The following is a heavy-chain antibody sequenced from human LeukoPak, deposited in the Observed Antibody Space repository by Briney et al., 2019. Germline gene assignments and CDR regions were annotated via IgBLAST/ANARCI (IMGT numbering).Heavy chain of an antibody. V-gene: IGHV1-2*02. Sequence: ASVKVSFKASGYTFTGYYMHWVRQAPGQGLEWMGWINPNSGGTNYAQKFQGRVTMTRDTSISTAYMELSRLRSDDTAVYYCARPYCSGGSCQYYFDYWGQGTLVTVSS. J-gene: IGHJ4*02. CDR1: GYTFTGYY. CDR3: ARPYCSGGSCQYYFDY. CDR2: INPNSGGT. D-gene: IGHD2-15*01.